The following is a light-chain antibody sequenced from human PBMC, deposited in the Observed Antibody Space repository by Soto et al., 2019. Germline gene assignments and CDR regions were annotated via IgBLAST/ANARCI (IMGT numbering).Light chain of an antibody. CDR1: QSVSSSY. J-gene: IGKJ2*01. V-gene: IGKV3-20*01. Sequence: EIVLTQSPGTLSLSPGERATLSCRASQSVSSSYLAWYQQKPGHAPRLLIYGASSKSTGIPNRFSVIRSATDFTLTIISREPEDFSVYYCQQYGSSPGYTFGQGTKLEIK. CDR3: QQYGSSPGYT. CDR2: GAS.